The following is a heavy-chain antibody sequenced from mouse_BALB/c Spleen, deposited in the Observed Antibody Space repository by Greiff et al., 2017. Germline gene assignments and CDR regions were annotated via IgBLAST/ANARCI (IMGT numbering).Heavy chain of an antibody. J-gene: IGHJ1*01. Sequence: QVQLQQPGAELVMPGASVKMSCKASGYTFTSYWMHWVKQRPGQGLEWIGEIDPSDSYTNYNQKFKGKATLTVDKSSSTAYMQLSSLTSEDSAVYYCARKRGLRRPHWYFDVWGAGTTVTVSS. D-gene: IGHD2-2*01. CDR1: GYTFTSYW. CDR3: ARKRGLRRPHWYFDV. V-gene: IGHV1-69*01. CDR2: IDPSDSYT.